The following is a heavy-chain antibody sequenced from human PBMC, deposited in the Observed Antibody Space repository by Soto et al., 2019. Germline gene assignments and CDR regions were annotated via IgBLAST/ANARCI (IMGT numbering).Heavy chain of an antibody. J-gene: IGHJ6*02. CDR1: GDAYATYG. V-gene: IGHV1-18*04. Sequence: QAQVVQSGAAVKKPGASVNVSCKASGDAYATYGITWVRQRPGQGLEWMGWISTHNGNTNYAQKFQGRVTMATDTSTRRVHLELTSLTSHDTAVDPCACTVQVCLPADDGVHVWAHRPTVPVSS. CDR2: ISTHNGNT. D-gene: IGHD2-8*02. CDR3: ACTVQVCLPADDGVHV.